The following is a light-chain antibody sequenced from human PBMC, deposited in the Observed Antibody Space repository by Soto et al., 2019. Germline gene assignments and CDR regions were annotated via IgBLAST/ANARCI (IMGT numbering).Light chain of an antibody. V-gene: IGKV1-5*01. CDR3: QQCVAYPLT. J-gene: IGKJ4*01. Sequence: DIQMTQSPSTLSASVGDRVTITCRASQTISGRLAWYQQKPGKAPNLLIYDASSLKSGVPSRFSGSGSGTEFTPTINSLQPDDFATYYCQQCVAYPLTFGGGSRVEI. CDR1: QTISGR. CDR2: DAS.